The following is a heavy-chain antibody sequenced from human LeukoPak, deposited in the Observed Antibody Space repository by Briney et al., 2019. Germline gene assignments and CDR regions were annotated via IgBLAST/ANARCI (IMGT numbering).Heavy chain of an antibody. CDR2: IYYSGST. J-gene: IGHJ6*03. D-gene: IGHD2-15*01. CDR1: GGSISSGGYY. Sequence: SETLSLTCTVSGGSISSGGYYWSWIRQHPGKGLEWIGYIYYSGSTYYNPSLKSRVTISVDTSKNQFSLKLSSVTAADTAVYHCARVPTSYCSGGSCSRTYYYYYMDVWGKGTTVTVSS. CDR3: ARVPTSYCSGGSCSRTYYYYYMDV. V-gene: IGHV4-31*03.